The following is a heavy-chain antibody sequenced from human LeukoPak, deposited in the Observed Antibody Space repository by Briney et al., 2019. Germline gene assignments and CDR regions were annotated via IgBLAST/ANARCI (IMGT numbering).Heavy chain of an antibody. J-gene: IGHJ4*02. V-gene: IGHV4-39*01. D-gene: IGHD3-9*01. Sequence: SETLSLTCTVSGGPISSSSYYWGWIRQPPGKGLERIGRIYYRGSTYYNPSLKSRVTISVDTSKNQFSLKRRSVTAADTAVYYCARQAEYYDILTGYYPDYWGQGTLVTVSS. CDR2: IYYRGST. CDR3: ARQAEYYDILTGYYPDY. CDR1: GGPISSSSYY.